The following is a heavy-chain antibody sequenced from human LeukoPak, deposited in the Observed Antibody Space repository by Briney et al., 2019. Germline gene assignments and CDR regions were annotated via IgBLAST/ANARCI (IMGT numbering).Heavy chain of an antibody. V-gene: IGHV3-7*03. J-gene: IGHJ4*02. Sequence: GGSLRLSCAVSGFTFTSYWMNWVRQAPGKGLEWVASIRQDGGERSYVDSVKGRFTISRDNTKNSLYLQMSSLRAEDTAVYYCAKDLFAVTTATDYWGQGTLVTVSS. CDR2: IRQDGGER. CDR1: GFTFTSYW. CDR3: AKDLFAVTTATDY. D-gene: IGHD4-17*01.